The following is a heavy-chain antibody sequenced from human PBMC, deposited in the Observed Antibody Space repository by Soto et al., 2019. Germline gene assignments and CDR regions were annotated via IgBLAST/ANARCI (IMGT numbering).Heavy chain of an antibody. V-gene: IGHV4-59*01. CDR2: IYYSGST. CDR3: ARGLHCSGGSCLPYYYYMDV. Sequence: SETLSLTCTVSGGSISSYYWSWIRQPPGKGLEWIGYIYYSGSTNYNPSLKSRVTISVDTSKNQFSLKLSSVTAADTAVYYCARGLHCSGGSCLPYYYYMDVWGKGTTVTVSS. CDR1: GGSISSYY. D-gene: IGHD2-15*01. J-gene: IGHJ6*03.